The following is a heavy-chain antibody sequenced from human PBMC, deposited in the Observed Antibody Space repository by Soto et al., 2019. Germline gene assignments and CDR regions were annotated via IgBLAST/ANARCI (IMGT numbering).Heavy chain of an antibody. J-gene: IGHJ2*01. CDR1: GFTFSSYG. CDR2: IWYDGSNK. CDR3: ARGWYCGGDCYEWYFDL. Sequence: QVQLVESGGGVVQPGRSLRLSCAASGFTFSSYGMHWVRQAPGKGLEWVAVIWYDGSNKYYVDSVKGRFTISRDNSKNTLYLQMNSLRAEDTAVYYCARGWYCGGDCYEWYFDLWGRGTLFTVSS. D-gene: IGHD2-21*02. V-gene: IGHV3-33*01.